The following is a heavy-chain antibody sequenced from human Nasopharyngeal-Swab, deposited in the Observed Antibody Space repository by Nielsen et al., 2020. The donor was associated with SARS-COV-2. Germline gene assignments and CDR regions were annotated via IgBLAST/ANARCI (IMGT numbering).Heavy chain of an antibody. CDR2: INSVSSST. Sequence: GGSLRLSCAASGFTVSSNYMSWVRQAPGKGLEWVSYINSVSSSTDYADSVKGRFTISRDNAKNSLYLQMNSLSAEDTAVYYCARGRYNPYWGQGTLVTVSS. CDR1: GFTVSSNY. J-gene: IGHJ4*02. CDR3: ARGRYNPY. V-gene: IGHV3-11*06. D-gene: IGHD3-9*01.